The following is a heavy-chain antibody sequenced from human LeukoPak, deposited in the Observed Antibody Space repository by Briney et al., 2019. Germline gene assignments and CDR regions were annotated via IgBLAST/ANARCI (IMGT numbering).Heavy chain of an antibody. CDR3: ARENSGSYREFDY. CDR1: GGSISSYY. D-gene: IGHD1-26*01. Sequence: SETLSLTCTASGGSISSYYWSWIRQPAGKGLEWIGRIYTSGSTNCNASLKSRVSMSVDTSKNQFSLKLSSVTAADTAVFYCARENSGSYREFDYWGQGTLVTVSS. CDR2: IYTSGST. J-gene: IGHJ4*02. V-gene: IGHV4-4*07.